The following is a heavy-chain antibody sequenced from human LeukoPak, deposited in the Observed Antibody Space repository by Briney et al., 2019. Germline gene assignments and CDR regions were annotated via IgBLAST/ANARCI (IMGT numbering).Heavy chain of an antibody. D-gene: IGHD2-2*01. CDR2: IRYDGSNK. CDR1: GFTFSSYG. Sequence: PGGSLRLSCAASGFTFSSYGMHWVRQAPGKGLEWVAFIRYDGSNKYYADSVKGRFTISRDNSKNTLYLQMNSLRAEDTAVYDCAKGDIVVVPAARLAQAFDILGQGKMVTVSS. V-gene: IGHV3-30*02. CDR3: AKGDIVVVPAARLAQAFDI. J-gene: IGHJ3*02.